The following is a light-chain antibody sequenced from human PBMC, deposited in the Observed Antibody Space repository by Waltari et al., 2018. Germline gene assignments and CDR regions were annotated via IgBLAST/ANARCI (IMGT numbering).Light chain of an antibody. Sequence: QSALTQPASVSGSPGQSITISCTGTRSDVGSYNLVSWYQQYPGKAPKLMVDEVTKRPSRISNRFSGSKSGNTASLTISGLQAEDEADYYCCSYAGGSTLVFGGGTKLTVL. J-gene: IGLJ2*01. V-gene: IGLV2-23*02. CDR2: EVT. CDR3: CSYAGGSTLV. CDR1: RSDVGSYNL.